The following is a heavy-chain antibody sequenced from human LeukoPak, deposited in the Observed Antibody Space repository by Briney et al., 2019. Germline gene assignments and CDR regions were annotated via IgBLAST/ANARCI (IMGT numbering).Heavy chain of an antibody. J-gene: IGHJ4*01. V-gene: IGHV3-30*03. D-gene: IGHD4-17*01. CDR1: GFTFSSYG. Sequence: GRSLRLSCAASGFTFSSYGMHWVRQAPGKGLEWVAVISYDGSNKYYADSVKGRFTTSRDNSKNTLYLQMNSLRAEDTAVYYCVSRGDYYYFDYCGHGNLVTVYS. CDR2: ISYDGSNK. CDR3: VSRGDYYYFDY.